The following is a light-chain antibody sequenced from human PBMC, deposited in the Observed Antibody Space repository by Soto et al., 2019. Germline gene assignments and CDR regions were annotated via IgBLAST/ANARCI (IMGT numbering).Light chain of an antibody. V-gene: IGLV2-14*01. Sequence: QSVLTQPASVSGSPGQSITISCTGTSSDVGAYNFVSWYQQHPGKAPKLMIYEVSNRPSGVSNRFSGSKSGNTASLTISGLQAEDEADYYCSSYTGSSTYVFGTGTKVTVL. CDR1: SSDVGAYNF. CDR3: SSYTGSSTYV. J-gene: IGLJ1*01. CDR2: EVS.